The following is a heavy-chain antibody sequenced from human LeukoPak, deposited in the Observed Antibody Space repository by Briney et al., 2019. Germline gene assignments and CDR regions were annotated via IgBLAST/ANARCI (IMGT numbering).Heavy chain of an antibody. Sequence: GESLKISCKGSGYSFTSYWIGWVRQMPGKGLEWMGIIHPDDSDTVYSPSLQGQVTTSVDKSISTVYLQWSSLQASDSAIYYCARRLFYSSEFDSWGQGTLVTVSS. V-gene: IGHV5-51*01. J-gene: IGHJ5*01. CDR2: IHPDDSDT. CDR1: GYSFTSYW. D-gene: IGHD3-22*01. CDR3: ARRLFYSSEFDS.